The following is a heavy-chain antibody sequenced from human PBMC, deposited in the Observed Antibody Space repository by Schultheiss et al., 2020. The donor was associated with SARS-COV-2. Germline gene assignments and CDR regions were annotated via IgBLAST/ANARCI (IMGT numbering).Heavy chain of an antibody. D-gene: IGHD6-13*01. J-gene: IGHJ3*02. CDR2: IYHSGST. CDR1: GGSISSSNW. CDR3: ARAGNRVAAAGTEGFDAFDI. Sequence: SETLSLTCAVSGGSISSSNWWSWVRQPPGKGLEWIGEIYHSGSTNYNPSLKSGVTISVDKSKNQFSLKLSSVTAADTAVYYCARAGNRVAAAGTEGFDAFDIWGRGTMVTV. V-gene: IGHV4-4*02.